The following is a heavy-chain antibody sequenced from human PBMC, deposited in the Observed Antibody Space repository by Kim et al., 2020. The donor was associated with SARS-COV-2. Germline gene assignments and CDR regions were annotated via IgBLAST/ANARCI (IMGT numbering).Heavy chain of an antibody. V-gene: IGHV3-23*01. Sequence: YADSVKGRFTISRDNSKNTLYLQMSNLRAEDTAVYYCAKNTRLDRGWFDPWGQGTLVTVSS. CDR3: AKNTRLDRGWFDP. J-gene: IGHJ5*02. D-gene: IGHD1-1*01.